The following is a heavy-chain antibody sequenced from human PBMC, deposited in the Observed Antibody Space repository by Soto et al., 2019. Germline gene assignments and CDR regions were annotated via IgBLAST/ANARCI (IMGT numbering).Heavy chain of an antibody. CDR3: ARSTPRYSRFQRPTEDY. CDR2: INHSGST. V-gene: IGHV4-34*01. Sequence: QVQLQQWGAGLLKPSETLSLTCAVYGGSFSGYYWSWIRQPPGKGLEWIGEINHSGSTNYNPSLKSRVTISVDTSKNQFSLKLSSVTAADTAVYYCARSTPRYSRFQRPTEDYWGQGTLVTVSS. D-gene: IGHD6-13*01. CDR1: GGSFSGYY. J-gene: IGHJ4*02.